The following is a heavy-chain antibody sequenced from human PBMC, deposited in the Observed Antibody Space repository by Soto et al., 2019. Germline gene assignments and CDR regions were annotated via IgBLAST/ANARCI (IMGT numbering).Heavy chain of an antibody. CDR1: GYMFTTYG. J-gene: IGHJ4*02. V-gene: IGHV1-18*04. D-gene: IGHD6-6*01. CDR3: ARTGGGMVARPLEY. Sequence: QVQLVQSGGEVKKPGASVEVSCRTSGYMFTTYGMSWVRQAPGQGVEWMAWISAYNGNKKYAQKFPGRVTITRDTSKSTGSMEVRNLTSDDTGTYFCARTGGGMVARPLEYWGQGTLVTVSS. CDR2: ISAYNGNK.